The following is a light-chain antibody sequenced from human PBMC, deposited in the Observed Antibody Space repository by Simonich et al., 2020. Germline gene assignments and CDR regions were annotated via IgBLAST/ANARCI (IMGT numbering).Light chain of an antibody. Sequence: EIVMTQSPATLSVSPGGRATLSCRASQSVSSNLAWYQQKPGQAPRLLLYGASTRATGIPARFSGSGSGTDFTLTISSLQPEDFATYYCQQSYSTPYTFGQGTKLEIK. V-gene: IGKV3-15*01. CDR1: QSVSSN. CDR3: QQSYSTPYT. CDR2: GAS. J-gene: IGKJ2*01.